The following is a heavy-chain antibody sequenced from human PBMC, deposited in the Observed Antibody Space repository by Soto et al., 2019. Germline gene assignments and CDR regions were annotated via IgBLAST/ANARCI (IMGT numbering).Heavy chain of an antibody. CDR1: GGSFGNSA. D-gene: IGHD6-13*01. Sequence: GASVKVSCKASGGSFGNSAINWVRQTPGQGLEWLGGFIPVYRTLNYAQKFQGRVTMTRNTSISTAYMELSSLRSEDTAVYYCARFGSSWYKYYYYGMDVWGQGTTVTVSS. J-gene: IGHJ6*02. CDR3: ARFGSSWYKYYYYGMDV. CDR2: FIPVYRTL. V-gene: IGHV1-69*05.